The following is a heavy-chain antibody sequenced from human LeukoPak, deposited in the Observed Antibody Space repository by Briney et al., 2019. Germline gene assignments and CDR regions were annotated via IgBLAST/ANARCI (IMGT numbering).Heavy chain of an antibody. CDR1: GFSFSSYN. J-gene: IGHJ4*02. D-gene: IGHD3-3*01. CDR2: ITPSNDTI. CDR3: ARVVSGVTGGDY. V-gene: IGHV3-48*01. Sequence: GGSLRLSCAASGFSFSSYNMIWVRQAPGKGLECISYITPSNDTIHYADSVKGRFAVSRDNAKNLLYLQMNSLRVEDTALYYCARVVSGVTGGDYWGQGTLVSVSS.